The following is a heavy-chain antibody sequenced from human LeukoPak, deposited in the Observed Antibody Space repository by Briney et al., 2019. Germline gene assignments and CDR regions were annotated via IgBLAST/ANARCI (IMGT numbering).Heavy chain of an antibody. CDR3: ARDPRYYDSSGYPTDY. D-gene: IGHD3-22*01. V-gene: IGHV3-21*01. CDR1: GFTFSSYS. CDR2: ISSSSSYI. Sequence: GGSLRLSCAASGFTFSSYSMNWVRQAPGKGLEWVSSISSSSSYIYYADSVKGRFTISRDNAKNSLYPQMNSLRAEDTAVYYCARDPRYYDSSGYPTDYWGQGTLVTVSS. J-gene: IGHJ4*02.